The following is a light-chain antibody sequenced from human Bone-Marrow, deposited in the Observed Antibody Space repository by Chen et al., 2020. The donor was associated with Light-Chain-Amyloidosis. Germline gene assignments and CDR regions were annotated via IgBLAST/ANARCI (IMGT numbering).Light chain of an antibody. V-gene: IGLV6-57*01. CDR1: SGSIATNY. CDR2: EDD. CDR3: QSYQGSSQGV. J-gene: IGLJ3*02. Sequence: NFMLTQPHSVSESPGKTVIISCTRSSGSIATNYVQWYQQRPGSSPTTVIYEDDQRPSGLPDRFSGSIDRSSNSASLTISGLKTEDEADYYCQSYQGSSQGVFGGGTKLTVL.